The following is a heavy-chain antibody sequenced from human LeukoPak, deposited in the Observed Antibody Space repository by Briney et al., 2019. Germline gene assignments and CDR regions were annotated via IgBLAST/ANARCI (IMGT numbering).Heavy chain of an antibody. J-gene: IGHJ4*02. CDR3: ARDGDPAIRGVNFDF. CDR2: MSYDTKNK. V-gene: IGHV3-30*04. D-gene: IGHD3-10*01. Sequence: GGSLRLSCVASGFSLNTYGVHWIRQAPGKGPEWVAFMSYDTKNKYYADSVMGRFTISRDSSKNTLYLQMNSLGVEDTAVYYCARDGDPAIRGVNFDFWGQGTLVTVSS. CDR1: GFSLNTYG.